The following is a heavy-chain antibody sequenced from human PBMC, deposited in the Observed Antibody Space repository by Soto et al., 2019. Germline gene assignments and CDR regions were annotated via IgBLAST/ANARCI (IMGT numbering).Heavy chain of an antibody. CDR2: ISAHNGNT. J-gene: IGHJ4*02. CDR1: GYDFTTYG. Sequence: QVHLVQSGAEVKKPGASVKVSCKGSGYDFTTYGITWVRQAPGQGLEWMAWISAHNGNTDYAQKLQGRVTVTRDTSTITANMELRSLRSDDTARYYCARGRYGDYWGQGALVTVSS. CDR3: ARGRYGDY. D-gene: IGHD1-1*01. V-gene: IGHV1-18*01.